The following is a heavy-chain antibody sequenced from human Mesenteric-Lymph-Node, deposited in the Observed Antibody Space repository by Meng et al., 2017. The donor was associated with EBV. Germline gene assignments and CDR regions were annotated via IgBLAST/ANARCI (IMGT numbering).Heavy chain of an antibody. V-gene: IGHV4-61*01. CDR2: IYFTGST. CDR1: GDSVSSGNNY. D-gene: IGHD3-22*01. CDR3: ARGLGAPNLYYDSNALDY. J-gene: IGHJ4*02. Sequence: GADQDLLKPSGPPSPTCNVSGDSVSSGNNYWSWIRQSPGRGLEWIGNIYFTGSTFYNPALKSRVTISGDTSKNQFSLKLSSVTAADTAVYYCARGLGAPNLYYDSNALDYWGQGTLVTVSS.